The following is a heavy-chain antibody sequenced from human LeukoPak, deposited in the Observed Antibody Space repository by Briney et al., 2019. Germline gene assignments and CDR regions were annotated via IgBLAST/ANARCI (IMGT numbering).Heavy chain of an antibody. D-gene: IGHD3-10*01. V-gene: IGHV3-48*04. Sequence: GGSLRLSCAASGFTFSSYGMHWVRQAPGKGLEWVSYITSSGSTIYYADSVKGRFTISRDNAKNSLYLQMNSLRAEDTAVYYCARVKRFADYFDYWGQGTLVTVSS. CDR2: ITSSGSTI. CDR1: GFTFSSYG. CDR3: ARVKRFADYFDY. J-gene: IGHJ4*02.